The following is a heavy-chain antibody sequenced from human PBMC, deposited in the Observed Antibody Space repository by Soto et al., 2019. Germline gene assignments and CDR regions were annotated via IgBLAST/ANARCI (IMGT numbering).Heavy chain of an antibody. Sequence: GGSLRLSCAASGFTFSSYAMSWVRQAPGKGLEWVSAISGSGGSTYYADSVKGRFTISRDNYKNTLYLQMNSLRAEDTAVYDCAMGYSSVWYSLDYWGRGTLVTVSS. CDR1: GFTFSSYA. D-gene: IGHD6-19*01. V-gene: IGHV3-23*01. CDR3: AMGYSSVWYSLDY. CDR2: ISGSGGST. J-gene: IGHJ4*02.